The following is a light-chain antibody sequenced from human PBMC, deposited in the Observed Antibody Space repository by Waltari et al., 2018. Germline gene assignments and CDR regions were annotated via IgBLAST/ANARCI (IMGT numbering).Light chain of an antibody. CDR3: AAWDDSLNGRWV. CDR1: SSNIGTTC. Sequence: QSVLTPPPSESGTPGPTAPISCSGISSNIGTTCVISYQQVPGTTPKPIIYRNDQRPSGVPDRISGSKSGTSASLAISGLQSEDEAHYYCAAWDDSLNGRWVFGGGTKLTVL. CDR2: RND. J-gene: IGLJ2*01. V-gene: IGLV1-44*01.